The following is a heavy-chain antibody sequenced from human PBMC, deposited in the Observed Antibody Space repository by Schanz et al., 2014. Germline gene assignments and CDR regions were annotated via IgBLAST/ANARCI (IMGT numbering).Heavy chain of an antibody. CDR3: ASPSGYSDYGTYFDF. Sequence: VQLLQFGGGVVQPGRSLRLSCAAYGFTLSSYAMHWVRQAPGKGLEWVSYICSSGTTIYYADSVKGRFTISRDNSKNTLYLQMNSLRTEDTAVYYCASPSGYSDYGTYFDFWGQGTLVTVSS. D-gene: IGHD5-12*01. CDR1: GFTLSSYA. V-gene: IGHV3-48*01. CDR2: ICSSGTTI. J-gene: IGHJ4*02.